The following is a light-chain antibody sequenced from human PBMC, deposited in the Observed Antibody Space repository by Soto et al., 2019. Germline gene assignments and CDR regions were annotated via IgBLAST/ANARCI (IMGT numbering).Light chain of an antibody. CDR2: EVT. V-gene: IGLV2-14*01. CDR1: SSDVGGYDF. CDR3: GSYSSTTTREV. J-gene: IGLJ1*01. Sequence: QSVLAQPASVSGSPGQSITISCTGASSDVGGYDFVSRYQHHPGTPPKLIIYEVTHRPSGVSHRFSGSKSASTASLTISGLQVEDEADYFCGSYSSTTTREVFGTGTKATVL.